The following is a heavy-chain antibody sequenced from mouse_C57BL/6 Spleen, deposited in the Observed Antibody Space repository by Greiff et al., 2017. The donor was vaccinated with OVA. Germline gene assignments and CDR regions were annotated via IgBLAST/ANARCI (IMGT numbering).Heavy chain of an antibody. CDR3: AKGYDGYYFDY. J-gene: IGHJ2*01. Sequence: VQLQQPGAELVMPGASVKLSCKASGYTFTSYWMHWVKQRPGQGLEWIGEIDPSDSYTNYNQKFKGKSTLTVDKSSSTAYMQLSSLTSEDSAVYYCAKGYDGYYFDYWGQGTTLTVSS. D-gene: IGHD2-3*01. CDR1: GYTFTSYW. V-gene: IGHV1-69*01. CDR2: IDPSDSYT.